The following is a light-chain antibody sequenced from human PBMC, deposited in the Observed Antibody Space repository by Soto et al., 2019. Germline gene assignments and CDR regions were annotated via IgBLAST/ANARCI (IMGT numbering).Light chain of an antibody. CDR1: QSISSW. V-gene: IGKV1-5*03. Sequence: DIQVTYPHSNLSASVGDRVTITCRASQSISSWLAWYQQKPGKAPKLLIYEASSLKSGVPSRFSGSGSATEFTLTISCLQPDDFATYYCEDYSSSSGLTFGGGTKVDIK. CDR3: EDYSSSSGLT. CDR2: EAS. J-gene: IGKJ4*01.